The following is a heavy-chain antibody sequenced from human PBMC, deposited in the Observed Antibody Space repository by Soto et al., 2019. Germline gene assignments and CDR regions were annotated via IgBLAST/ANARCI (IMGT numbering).Heavy chain of an antibody. V-gene: IGHV3-23*01. Sequence: EVQLLESGGGFIHPGGSLRLSCAASGLSFSSFAMNWVRQAPGKGLEWVSIISGSADSTFYADSVKGRFTISRDNSKSTMYLQINSLRVEDTAVYYCAKTRGVMIYAISVYGMDVWGQGTTGTVSS. D-gene: IGHD2-8*01. J-gene: IGHJ6*02. CDR3: AKTRGVMIYAISVYGMDV. CDR1: GLSFSSFA. CDR2: ISGSADST.